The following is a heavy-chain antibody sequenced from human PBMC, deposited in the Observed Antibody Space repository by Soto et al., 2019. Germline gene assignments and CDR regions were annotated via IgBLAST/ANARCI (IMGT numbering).Heavy chain of an antibody. D-gene: IGHD3-22*01. CDR1: GGTFSSYT. CDR2: IIPILGIA. CDR3: ARDYYDSSGYYLGGVDY. Sequence: QVQLVQSGAEVKKPGSSVKVSCKASGGTFSSYTISWVRQAPGQGLEWMGRIIPILGIANYAQKFQGRVTITADKSTSTAYMELSSLRSEDTAVYYCARDYYDSSGYYLGGVDYWGQGTPVTVSS. V-gene: IGHV1-69*08. J-gene: IGHJ4*02.